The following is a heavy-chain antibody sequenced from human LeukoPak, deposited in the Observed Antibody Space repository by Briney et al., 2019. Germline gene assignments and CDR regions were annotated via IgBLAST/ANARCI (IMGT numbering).Heavy chain of an antibody. CDR1: GGSFSGYY. CDR2: INHSGST. J-gene: IGHJ3*02. V-gene: IGHV4-34*01. D-gene: IGHD5-18*01. CDR3: ASVDTAAFDI. Sequence: SETLSLTCAVYGGSFSGYYWSWIRQPPGKGLEWIGEINHSGSTNYNPPLKSRVTISVDTSKNQFSLKLSSVTAADTAVYYCASVDTAAFDIWGQGTMVTVSS.